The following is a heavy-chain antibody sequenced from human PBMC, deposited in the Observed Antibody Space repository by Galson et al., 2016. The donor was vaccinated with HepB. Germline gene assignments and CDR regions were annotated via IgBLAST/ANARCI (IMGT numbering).Heavy chain of an antibody. Sequence: SLRLSCAASGFTFNSYWMSWVRQAPGKRLECVANIKQDGSEQYYVDSVKGRFTISRDNAKKSLYLQMNSLRDEDTAIYFCARDGNHGYDMDYWGQGTLVTVSS. CDR1: GFTFNSYW. CDR2: IKQDGSEQ. V-gene: IGHV3-7*01. D-gene: IGHD1-14*01. CDR3: ARDGNHGYDMDY. J-gene: IGHJ4*02.